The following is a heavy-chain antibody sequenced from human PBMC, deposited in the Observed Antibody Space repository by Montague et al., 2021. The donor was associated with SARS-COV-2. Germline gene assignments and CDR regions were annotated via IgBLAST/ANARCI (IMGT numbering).Heavy chain of an antibody. Sequence: SETLSLTCIVSGDSVSNHYWSWIRQPPGKGLEWIGDVYSSVTTNYNPSXXSRVSISVDTSKNQVSLRLTSVTAADTAVYFCARDWYDTSGPYFDNWGQGTQVTVSS. D-gene: IGHD3-22*01. V-gene: IGHV4-59*02. CDR3: ARDWYDTSGPYFDN. CDR1: GDSVSNHY. J-gene: IGHJ4*02. CDR2: VYSSVTT.